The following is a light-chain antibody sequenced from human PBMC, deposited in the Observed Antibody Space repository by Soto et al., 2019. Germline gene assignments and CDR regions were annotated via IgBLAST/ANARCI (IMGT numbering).Light chain of an antibody. V-gene: IGLV2-14*01. CDR3: SSYTSGNTRV. J-gene: IGLJ2*01. Sequence: QSALTQPASVSGSPGQSITISCTGTSSDVGGYNYVSWYQQHPGKAPQLMIYDGSNRPSGVSNRFSGSKSGNTASLTISGLQPEDEADYYCSSYTSGNTRVFGGGTKLTVL. CDR2: DGS. CDR1: SSDVGGYNY.